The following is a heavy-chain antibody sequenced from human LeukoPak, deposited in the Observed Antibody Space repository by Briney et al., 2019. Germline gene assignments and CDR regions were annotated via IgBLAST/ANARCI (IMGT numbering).Heavy chain of an antibody. CDR3: ARETDIAVAANYFDY. CDR1: GYSFTNYY. Sequence: VSVKVSCKASGYSFTNYYIHWVRQAPGQGPEWMGIINPTNGGTTYAPRFQGRVTMTKDTSTSTVYMVLSRLGSADTALYYCARETDIAVAANYFDYWGQGTLVTFSS. V-gene: IGHV1-46*01. J-gene: IGHJ4*02. D-gene: IGHD6-19*01. CDR2: INPTNGGT.